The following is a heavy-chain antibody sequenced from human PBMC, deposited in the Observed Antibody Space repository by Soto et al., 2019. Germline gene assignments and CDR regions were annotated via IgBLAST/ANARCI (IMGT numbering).Heavy chain of an antibody. CDR2: IYYSGST. CDR3: AREGSSWYIDY. J-gene: IGHJ4*02. Sequence: SETLSLTCTVTGDSINSSSYYWSWIRQPPGKGLEWIGYIYYSGSTNYNPSLKSRVTISVDTSKNQFSLKLSSVTAADTAVYYCAREGSSWYIDYWGQGTLVTVSS. D-gene: IGHD6-13*01. CDR1: GDSINSSSYY. V-gene: IGHV4-61*01.